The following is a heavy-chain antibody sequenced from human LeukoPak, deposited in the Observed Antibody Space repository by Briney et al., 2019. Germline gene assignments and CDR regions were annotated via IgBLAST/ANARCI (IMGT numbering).Heavy chain of an antibody. CDR1: GFTFGDYA. J-gene: IGHJ4*02. V-gene: IGHV3-49*04. CDR2: IRSKAYGGTT. Sequence: GGSLRLSCTASGFTFGDYAMSWVRQAPGKGLEWVGFIRSKAYGGTTEYAASVKGRFTISRDDSKSIAYLQMNSLKTEDTAVYYCTRTSSWDLDYWGQGTLVTVSS. D-gene: IGHD6-13*01. CDR3: TRTSSWDLDY.